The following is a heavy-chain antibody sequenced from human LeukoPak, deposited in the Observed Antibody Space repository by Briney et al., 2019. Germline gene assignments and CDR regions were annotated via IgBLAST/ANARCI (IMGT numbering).Heavy chain of an antibody. CDR1: GGTFSSYA. CDR3: AREYGDPGTFDY. J-gene: IGHJ4*02. CDR2: IIPIFGTA. Sequence: GASVKVPCKASGGTFSSYAISWVRQAPGQGLEWMGGIIPIFGTANYAQKFQGRVTITADESTSTAYMELSSLRSEDTAVYYCAREYGDPGTFDYWGQGTLVTVSS. V-gene: IGHV1-69*13. D-gene: IGHD4-17*01.